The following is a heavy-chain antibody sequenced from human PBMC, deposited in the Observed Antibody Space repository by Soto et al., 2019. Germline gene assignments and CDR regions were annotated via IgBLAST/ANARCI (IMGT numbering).Heavy chain of an antibody. CDR3: ARHPGYGLYDFDY. Sequence: QLQLQESGPGLVKPSETLSLTCTVSGGSISSSTYFWGWIRQPPGKGLEWIGSIYYSASTYYNPSLRSRVTISVDTSRSQFSLRLSLVTAADTAVYYWARHPGYGLYDFDYWGQGTLVTVSS. CDR1: GGSISSSTYF. V-gene: IGHV4-39*01. J-gene: IGHJ4*02. CDR2: IYYSAST. D-gene: IGHD5-18*01.